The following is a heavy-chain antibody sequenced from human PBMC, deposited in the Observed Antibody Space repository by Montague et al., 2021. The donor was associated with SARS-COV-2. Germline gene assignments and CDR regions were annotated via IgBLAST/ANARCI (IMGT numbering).Heavy chain of an antibody. D-gene: IGHD3-10*01. CDR3: ARHPSERITMAQAFDI. CDR1: GGSISSYY. J-gene: IGHJ3*02. V-gene: IGHV4-59*08. Sequence: SETLSLTCTVSGGSISSYYWSWIRQPPGKGLEWIGYIYYSGSTNYNPSLKSRVTISVDTSKNQFSLKLSSVTAADTAVYYCARHPSERITMAQAFDIWGQGTMVPVSS. CDR2: IYYSGST.